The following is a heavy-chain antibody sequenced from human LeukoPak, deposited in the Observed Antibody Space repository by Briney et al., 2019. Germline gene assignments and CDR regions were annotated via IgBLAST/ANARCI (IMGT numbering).Heavy chain of an antibody. J-gene: IGHJ5*02. Sequence: PSETLSLTCTVSGGSISSSSYSWGWIRQPPGKGLEWIGSIYYSGSTYYNPSLKSRVTISVDTSKDQFSLKLSSVTAADTAVYYCARQAAVVVIHWFDPWGQGTLVTVSS. V-gene: IGHV4-39*01. CDR2: IYYSGST. CDR1: GGSISSSSYS. D-gene: IGHD3-22*01. CDR3: ARQAAVVVIHWFDP.